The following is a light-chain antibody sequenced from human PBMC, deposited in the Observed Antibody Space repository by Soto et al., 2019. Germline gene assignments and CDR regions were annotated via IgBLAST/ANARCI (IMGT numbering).Light chain of an antibody. J-gene: IGKJ4*01. CDR3: QQYGSSPLT. V-gene: IGKV3-20*01. Sequence: EVVLTQSPGTLSLSPGEGATLSCRASQSVSSSYLAWYQQKAGQAPRLLIFGASSKARGIPDRFSGSGSGTDFTLTISRLEPEDFAMYYCQQYGSSPLTFGGGTKVEIK. CDR2: GAS. CDR1: QSVSSSY.